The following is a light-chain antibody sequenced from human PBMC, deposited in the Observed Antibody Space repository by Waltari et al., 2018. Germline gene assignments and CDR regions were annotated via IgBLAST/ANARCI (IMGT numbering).Light chain of an antibody. CDR1: QSISNY. J-gene: IGKJ2*01. V-gene: IGKV1-39*01. CDR3: QQSYTSPPVT. Sequence: DIQLTQSPPSLSALVVDRVTITCRASQSISNYLNWYQQKPRTAPKLLIYAASGLQRGVPSSMSSGSSGTDFSITINSLQPEDFATDYCQQSYTSPPVTFGQGTKVEI. CDR2: AAS.